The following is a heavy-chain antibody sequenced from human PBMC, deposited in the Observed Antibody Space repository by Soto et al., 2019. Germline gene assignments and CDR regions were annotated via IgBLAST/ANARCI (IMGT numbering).Heavy chain of an antibody. CDR2: LSAHNGNT. D-gene: IGHD1-1*01. CDR3: ARGRYGDY. V-gene: IGHV1-18*01. CDR1: GYAFTTYG. Sequence: QVHLVQSGAEVKKPGASVKVSCHGSGYAFTTYGITWVRQAPGQGLEWMGWLSAHNGNTNYAQKLQGRVTVTRDTSTSTAYMEHRSLRYDDTAVYDCARGRYGDYGGQGALVTVSS. J-gene: IGHJ4*02.